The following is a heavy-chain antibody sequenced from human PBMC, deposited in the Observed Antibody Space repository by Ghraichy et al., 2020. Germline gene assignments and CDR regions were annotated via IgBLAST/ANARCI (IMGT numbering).Heavy chain of an antibody. CDR3: AKVRSSDFWSGYYTGGVDY. D-gene: IGHD3-3*01. CDR1: GFTFSSYA. V-gene: IGHV3-23*01. J-gene: IGHJ4*02. CDR2: ISGSGGST. Sequence: GESLNISCAASGFTFSSYAMSWVRQAPGKGLEWVSGISGSGGSTYYADSVKGRFTISRDNSKNTLYLQMNSLRAEDTAVYYCAKVRSSDFWSGYYTGGVDYWGQGTLVTVSS.